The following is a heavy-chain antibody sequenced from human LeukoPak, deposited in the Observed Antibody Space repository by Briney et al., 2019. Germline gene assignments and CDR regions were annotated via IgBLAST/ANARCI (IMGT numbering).Heavy chain of an antibody. CDR2: IYHTGAT. CDR3: ARGHYGDSGWFDP. Sequence: SETLSLTCSVSGGPVSSGDYYWSWIRQPPGKGLEWIGYIYHTGATYYNPSLKGRLTISLDTSKNQFSVKLSSVTAADTAVYYCARGHYGDSGWFDPWGQGTLVTVSS. CDR1: GGPVSSGDYY. D-gene: IGHD4-17*01. J-gene: IGHJ5*02. V-gene: IGHV4-30-4*01.